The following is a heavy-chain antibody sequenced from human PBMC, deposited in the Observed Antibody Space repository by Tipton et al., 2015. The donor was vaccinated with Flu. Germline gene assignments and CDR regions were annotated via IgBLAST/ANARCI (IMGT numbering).Heavy chain of an antibody. CDR2: IRYDGSNK. V-gene: IGHV3-30*02. Sequence: LSLTCAASGFTFSSYGMHWVRQAPGKGLEWVAFIRYDGSNKYYADSVKGRLTISRDNSKNTLYLQMNSLRAEDTAVYYCAKDSSGWFWGFYDYWGQGTLVTVSS. J-gene: IGHJ4*02. CDR1: GFTFSSYG. D-gene: IGHD6-19*01. CDR3: AKDSSGWFWGFYDY.